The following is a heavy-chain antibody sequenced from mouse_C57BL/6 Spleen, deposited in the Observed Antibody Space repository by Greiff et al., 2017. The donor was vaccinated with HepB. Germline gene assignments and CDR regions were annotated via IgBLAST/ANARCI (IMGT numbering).Heavy chain of an antibody. CDR3: AKELLYYFDY. J-gene: IGHJ2*01. Sequence: EVKVVESGGGLVKPGGSLKLSCAASGFTFSDYGMHWVRQAPEKGLEWVAYISSGSSTIYYADTVKGRFTISRDNAKNTLFLQMTSLRSEDTAMYYCAKELLYYFDYWGQGTTLTVSS. CDR2: ISSGSSTI. V-gene: IGHV5-17*01. D-gene: IGHD2-1*01. CDR1: GFTFSDYG.